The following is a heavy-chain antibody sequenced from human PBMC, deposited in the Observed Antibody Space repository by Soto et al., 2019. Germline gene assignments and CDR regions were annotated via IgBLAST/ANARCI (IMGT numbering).Heavy chain of an antibody. V-gene: IGHV4-59*01. D-gene: IGHD1-20*01. CDR2: IYYSGIT. CDR1: GGSISSYY. J-gene: IGHJ6*02. CDR3: ARYKSNYYYGMDV. Sequence: QVQLQESGPGLVKPSETLSLTCTVSGGSISSYYWSWIRQPPGKGLEWIGYIYYSGITNYNPSLKSRVTISVDTSKKQFSLQLSSVTAADRAVYYCARYKSNYYYGMDVWGPGNTVTVSS.